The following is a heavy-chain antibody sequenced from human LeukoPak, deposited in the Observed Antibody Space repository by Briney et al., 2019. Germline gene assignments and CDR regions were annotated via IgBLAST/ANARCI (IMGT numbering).Heavy chain of an antibody. Sequence: GGSLRLSCAASGFTFSSYSMNWVRQAPGKGLEWVSSISSSSSYIYYADSVKGRFTISRDNAKNSLYLQMNSLRAEDAAVYYCARKITMTGFDYWGQGTLVTVSS. CDR3: ARKITMTGFDY. J-gene: IGHJ4*02. CDR1: GFTFSSYS. CDR2: ISSSSSYI. D-gene: IGHD3-22*01. V-gene: IGHV3-21*01.